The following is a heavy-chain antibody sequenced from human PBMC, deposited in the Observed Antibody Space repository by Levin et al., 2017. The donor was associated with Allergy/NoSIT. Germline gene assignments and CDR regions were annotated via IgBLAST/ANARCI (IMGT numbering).Heavy chain of an antibody. J-gene: IGHJ4*02. CDR1: GFTFSSYG. V-gene: IGHV3-30*18. Sequence: AGGSLRLSCAASGFTFSSYGMHWVRQAPGKGLEWVAVISYDGSNKYYADSVKGRFTISRDNSKNTLYLQMNSLRAEDTAVYYCAKDDSSSLNYWGQGTLVTVSS. D-gene: IGHD6-13*01. CDR2: ISYDGSNK. CDR3: AKDDSSSLNY.